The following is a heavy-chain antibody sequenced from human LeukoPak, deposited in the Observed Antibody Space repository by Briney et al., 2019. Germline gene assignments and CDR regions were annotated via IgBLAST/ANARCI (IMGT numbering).Heavy chain of an antibody. Sequence: GESLKISCRGSGYSFTSYWIGWVRQMPGKGLEWMGVINPGDSDTRYSPSFQGQVTISVDKSISTAYLQWSSLEAPDTAMYFCATVPRIPAVGNTEYFRHWGQGTLVTVSS. J-gene: IGHJ1*01. CDR3: ATVPRIPAVGNTEYFRH. V-gene: IGHV5-51*01. CDR2: INPGDSDT. D-gene: IGHD6-13*01. CDR1: GYSFTSYW.